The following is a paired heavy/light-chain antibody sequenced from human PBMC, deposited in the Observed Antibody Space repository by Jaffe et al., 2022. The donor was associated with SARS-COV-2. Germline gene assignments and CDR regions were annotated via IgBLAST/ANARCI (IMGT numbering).Light chain of an antibody. J-gene: IGKJ4*01. CDR2: GAS. CDR1: QGISIH. CDR3: QQLKNYPLT. Sequence: DIQVTQSPSFLSASVGDRVTITCRASQGISIHVAWYQQKPGKAPNLLIYGASNLESGVPSRFSGSGSGTEFTLTISSLQPEDFATYYCQQLKNYPLTFGGGTKVEIK. V-gene: IGKV1-9*01.
Heavy chain of an antibody. Sequence: EVQLVESGGDLVQPGGSLRLSCAASGFTFSDCAMNWVRLAPGKGLEWVSAISGRGDNTYYADSVKGRFTISRDNSKNTLWLQMNSLRAGDTAVYFCAKGGGYGYNAVFDFWGQGILVPVSS. CDR3: AKGGGYGYNAVFDF. J-gene: IGHJ4*02. D-gene: IGHD5-12*01. CDR1: GFTFSDCA. V-gene: IGHV3-23*04. CDR2: ISGRGDNT.